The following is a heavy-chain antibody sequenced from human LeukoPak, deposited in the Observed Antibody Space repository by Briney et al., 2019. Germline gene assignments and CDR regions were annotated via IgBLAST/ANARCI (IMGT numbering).Heavy chain of an antibody. J-gene: IGHJ4*02. CDR3: ARGQDQQMYYDFWSGYYL. V-gene: IGHV4-4*07. D-gene: IGHD3-3*01. CDR2: IYTSGST. Sequence: SETLSLTCTVSGGSISSYYWSWIRQPAGKGLEWIGRIYTSGSTNYNPSLKSRVTMSVDTSKNQFSLKLSSVTAADTAVYYCARGQDQQMYYDFWSGYYLWGQGTLVTVSS. CDR1: GGSISSYY.